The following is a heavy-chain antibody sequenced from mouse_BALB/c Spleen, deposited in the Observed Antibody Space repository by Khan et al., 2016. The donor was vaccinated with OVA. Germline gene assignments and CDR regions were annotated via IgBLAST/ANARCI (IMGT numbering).Heavy chain of an antibody. V-gene: IGHV2-3*01. CDR3: AKPAHYWYSDV. Sequence: QVQLKQSGPGLVAPSQSLSITCTVSGFSLTSYGVTWVRQPPGKGLEWLGLIWGDGNTNYHSSLRSRLTISKDNSKSQAFLRLNSLQTDDTATYYCAKPAHYWYSDVWGAGTTVTVSS. CDR1: GFSLTSYG. J-gene: IGHJ1*01. CDR2: IWGDGNT.